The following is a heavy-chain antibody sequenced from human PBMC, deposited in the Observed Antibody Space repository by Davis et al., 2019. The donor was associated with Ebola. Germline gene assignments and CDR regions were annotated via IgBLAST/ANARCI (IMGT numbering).Heavy chain of an antibody. J-gene: IGHJ6*02. D-gene: IGHD4-17*01. CDR3: ARNGDYYYYGMDV. CDR2: IYYSGST. V-gene: IGHV4-39*01. CDR1: GGSISSSSYY. Sequence: GSLRLSCTVSGGSISSSSYYWGWIRQPPGKGLEWIGSIYYSGSTYYNPSLKSRVTISVDTSKNQFSLKLSSVTAADTAVYYCARNGDYYYYGMDVWGQGTTVTVSS.